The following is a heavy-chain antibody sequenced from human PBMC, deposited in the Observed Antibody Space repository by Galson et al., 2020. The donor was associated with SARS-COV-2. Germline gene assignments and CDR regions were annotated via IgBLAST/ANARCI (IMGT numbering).Heavy chain of an antibody. CDR2: ISGHNGKT. D-gene: IGHD3-3*01. Sequence: ASVKVYCKASGYTFRNFGISWVRQAPGQGLEWLGWISGHNGKTNNAQKFQDRVTLTTDTSTSTAYLYLRSLRSDDTAVYYCARDGEGFEWLFSSNHPSSDYWGQGTLVTVSS. CDR1: GYTFRNFG. J-gene: IGHJ4*02. CDR3: ARDGEGFEWLFSSNHPSSDY. V-gene: IGHV1-18*01.